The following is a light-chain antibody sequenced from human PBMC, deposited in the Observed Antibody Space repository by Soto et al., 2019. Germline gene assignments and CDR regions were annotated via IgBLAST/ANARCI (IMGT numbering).Light chain of an antibody. V-gene: IGKV1-33*01. CDR3: QQFDNLTLT. CDR1: KGISSP. J-gene: IGKJ4*01. CDR2: DAS. Sequence: DIQMTQSPSSLSASVGDRVTITCQASKGISSPLNWYQQIPGKAPKLLIYDASNLEIVVPSSFSRGGSGTDFTFTITSLQPDDIATYYCQQFDNLTLTFGGGTKVEIK.